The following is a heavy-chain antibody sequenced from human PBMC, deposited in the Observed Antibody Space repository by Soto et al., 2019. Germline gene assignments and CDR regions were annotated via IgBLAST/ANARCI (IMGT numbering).Heavy chain of an antibody. V-gene: IGHV3-30*18. Sequence: GVSLRLSCAVSAFSFSSYGIHWDRQAQGKGLEWVALISDDGSNRYYTCSVKGRFTISRNNSNRTRYRQMNSQCAEDTAVYYGAKRANNRNYPMDYWGQGTMVTVSS. D-gene: IGHD1-7*01. CDR2: ISDDGSNR. CDR1: AFSFSSYG. CDR3: AKRANNRNYPMDY. J-gene: IGHJ4*02.